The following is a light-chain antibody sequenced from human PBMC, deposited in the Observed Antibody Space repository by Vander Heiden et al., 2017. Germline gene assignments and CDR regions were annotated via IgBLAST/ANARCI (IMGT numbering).Light chain of an antibody. Sequence: ELVMTQSPATLSLSPGERATLSCRASQSVSSSYLSWYQQKPGQAPRLLIYGASTRATGIPARFSGSGSGTDFTLTISSLQPEDFAVYYCQQDYNLQTFGQGTRLEIK. J-gene: IGKJ5*01. CDR2: GAS. CDR3: QQDYNLQT. CDR1: QSVSSSY. V-gene: IGKV3D-7*01.